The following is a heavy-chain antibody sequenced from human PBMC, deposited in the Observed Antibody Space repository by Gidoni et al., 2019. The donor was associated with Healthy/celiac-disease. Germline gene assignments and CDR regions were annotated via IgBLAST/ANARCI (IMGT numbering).Heavy chain of an antibody. CDR1: GGSISSYY. D-gene: IGHD3-10*01. J-gene: IGHJ3*02. V-gene: IGHV4-4*07. CDR2: IDTGGST. Sequence: QVQLQESGPGLVKPSETLSFTCTVPGGSISSYYWSWIRQPAGKGLEWIGRIDTGGSTNYNPSLKSRVTMSVDTSKNQFSLRLTSVTAADTAVYYCAREGRLYYGSGSYYKDAFDIWGQGTMVTVSS. CDR3: AREGRLYYGSGSYYKDAFDI.